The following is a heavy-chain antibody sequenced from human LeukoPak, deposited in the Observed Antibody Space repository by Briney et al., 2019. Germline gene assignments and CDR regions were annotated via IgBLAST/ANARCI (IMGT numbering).Heavy chain of an antibody. D-gene: IGHD2-21*02. V-gene: IGHV4-59*08. CDR2: IYYSGST. J-gene: IGHJ6*02. Sequence: SETLSLTCTVSGGSISSYYWSWIRQPPGKGLEWIGYIYYSGSTNYNPSLKSRVTISVDTSKNQFSLKLSSVTAADTAVYYCARTQEIVVVTAFHLYGMDVWGQGTTVTVSS. CDR3: ARTQEIVVVTAFHLYGMDV. CDR1: GGSISSYY.